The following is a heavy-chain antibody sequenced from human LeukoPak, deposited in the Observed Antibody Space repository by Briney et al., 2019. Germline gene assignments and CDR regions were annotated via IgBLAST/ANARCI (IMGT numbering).Heavy chain of an antibody. J-gene: IGHJ4*02. CDR1: GFTFGGHA. CDR3: ARDKVGHDFWSGYSDF. V-gene: IGHV3-21*06. CDR2: ISRNSLYM. Sequence: PGGSLRLSCVASGFTFGGHAMNWVRQAPGKGLEWVSSISRNSLYMYYADSLKGRFTISIDNAKNSLYLQMGSLRAEDTAVYYCARDKVGHDFWSGYSDFWGQGILVTVSS. D-gene: IGHD3-3*01.